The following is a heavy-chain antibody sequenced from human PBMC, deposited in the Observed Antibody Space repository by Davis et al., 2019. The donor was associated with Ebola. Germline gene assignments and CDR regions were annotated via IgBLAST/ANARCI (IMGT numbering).Heavy chain of an antibody. Sequence: ASVKVSCKASGYTFTSYYMHWVRQAPGQGLEWMGIINPSGGSTSYAQKFQGRVTMTRDTSTSTVYMELSSLRSEDTAVYYCARDSLIGQQLWWFDPWGQGTLVTVSS. D-gene: IGHD6-13*01. CDR1: GYTFTSYY. J-gene: IGHJ5*02. CDR3: ARDSLIGQQLWWFDP. V-gene: IGHV1-46*01. CDR2: INPSGGST.